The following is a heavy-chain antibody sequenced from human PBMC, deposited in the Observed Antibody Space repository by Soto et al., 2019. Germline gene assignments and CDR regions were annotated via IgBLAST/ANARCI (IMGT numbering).Heavy chain of an antibody. J-gene: IGHJ4*02. V-gene: IGHV4-59*12. Sequence: PSETLSLTCTVSGGSISSYYWSWIRQPPGKGLEWIGEIYHSGSTNYNPSLKSRVTISADKSKNQFSLKLSSVTAADTAVYYCASTSSIGAIFGVAPYHFDYWSQGTLVTVSS. CDR3: ASTSSIGAIFGVAPYHFDY. CDR2: IYHSGST. CDR1: GGSISSYY. D-gene: IGHD3-3*01.